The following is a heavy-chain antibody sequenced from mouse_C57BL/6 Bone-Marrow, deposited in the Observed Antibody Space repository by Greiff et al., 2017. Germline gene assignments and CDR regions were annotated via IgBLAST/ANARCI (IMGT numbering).Heavy chain of an antibody. V-gene: IGHV2-2*01. J-gene: IGHJ2*01. CDR3: ARNHYGNYYFDY. CDR1: GFSLTSYG. CDR2: LWSGGST. D-gene: IGHD2-1*01. Sequence: QVQLQQSGPGLVQPSQSLSITCTVSGFSLTSYGVHWVRQSPGKGLEWLGVLWSGGSTDYNAAFISRLSISKDNSKSQVFFKMNSLQADDTAIYYCARNHYGNYYFDYWGQGTTLTVSS.